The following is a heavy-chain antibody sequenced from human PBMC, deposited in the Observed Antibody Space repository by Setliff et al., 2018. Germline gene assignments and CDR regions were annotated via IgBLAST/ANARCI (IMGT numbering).Heavy chain of an antibody. CDR3: ARGGNVAARLLDS. J-gene: IGHJ4*02. Sequence: SETLSLTCSVHSGSLSGYFWSWIRQSPGKGLEWIGEINHRGTINHVPSLKSRVTISVDTSKNQVSLDISSVTVADTAVYYCARGGNVAARLLDSWGRGTLVTVSA. D-gene: IGHD6-6*01. CDR1: SGSLSGYF. V-gene: IGHV4-34*01. CDR2: INHRGTI.